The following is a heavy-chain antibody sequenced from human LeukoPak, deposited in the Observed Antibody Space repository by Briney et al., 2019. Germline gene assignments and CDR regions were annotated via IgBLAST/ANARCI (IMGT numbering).Heavy chain of an antibody. J-gene: IGHJ6*02. CDR3: AKDRMTTVASYYHYFGMDV. CDR1: GFTFRSYG. CDR2: ISYDGSNE. V-gene: IGHV3-30*18. Sequence: GGSLRLSCAASGFTFRSYGMHWVRQAPGKGLEWVAIISYDGSNEYHADSVKGRFPISRDNSKNTMYLQMNSLRVEDTAVYFCAKDRMTTVASYYHYFGMDVWGQGTTVTVSS. D-gene: IGHD4-11*01.